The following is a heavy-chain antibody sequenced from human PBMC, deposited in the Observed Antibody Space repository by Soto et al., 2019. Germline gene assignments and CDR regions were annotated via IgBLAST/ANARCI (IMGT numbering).Heavy chain of an antibody. D-gene: IGHD2-2*01. CDR3: ARHLVCSTRGNCDY. CDR1: GYSFTSYW. CDR2: IYPYDSDT. V-gene: IGHV5-51*01. Sequence: GESLKISCKTSGYSFTSYWIGWVRQMPGKGMEWMGNIYPYDSDTRYSPSFQGQVTISADTSITTAYLQWSGLRASDTAMYFCARHLVCSTRGNCDYWGQGTMGRVSA. J-gene: IGHJ4*01.